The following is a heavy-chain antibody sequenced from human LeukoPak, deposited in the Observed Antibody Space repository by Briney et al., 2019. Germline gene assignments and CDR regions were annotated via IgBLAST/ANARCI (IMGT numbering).Heavy chain of an antibody. D-gene: IGHD6-13*01. CDR2: MNPNSGNT. V-gene: IGHV1-8*01. CDR3: ARGTGSSWYYYYYGMDV. J-gene: IGHJ6*02. CDR1: GYTFTSYD. Sequence: ASVKVSCKASGYTFTSYDINWVRQATGQGLERMGWMNPNSGNTGYAQKFQGRVTMARNTSISTAYMELSSLRSEDTAVYYCARGTGSSWYYYYYGMDVWGQGTTVTVSS.